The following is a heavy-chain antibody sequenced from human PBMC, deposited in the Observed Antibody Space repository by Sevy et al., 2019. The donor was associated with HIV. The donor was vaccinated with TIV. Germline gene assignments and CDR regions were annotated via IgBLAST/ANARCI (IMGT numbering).Heavy chain of an antibody. CDR3: ARESGSGWYVDS. CDR1: GFTFSNYG. CDR2: IFSDGNYQ. V-gene: IGHV3-33*08. J-gene: IGHJ4*02. Sequence: GGSLRLSCSTFGFTFSNYGMHWVRQAPGRGLEWVAAIFSDGNYQYYAVSVKGRVTISRDNSKNTLYLQMSSLRADDTAMYYCARESGSGWYVDSWGRGTLVTVSS. D-gene: IGHD6-19*01.